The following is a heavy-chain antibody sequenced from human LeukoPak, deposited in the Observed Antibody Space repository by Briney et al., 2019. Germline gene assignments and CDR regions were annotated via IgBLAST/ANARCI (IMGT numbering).Heavy chain of an antibody. CDR3: ERAFTYYYGSGSYFGFDY. D-gene: IGHD3-10*01. CDR1: GGSFSGYY. J-gene: IGHJ4*02. CDR2: INHSGST. V-gene: IGHV4-34*01. Sequence: SETLSLTCAVYGGSFSGYYWSWIRQPPGKGLEWVGEINHSGSTNYNPSLKSRVTIPVDTSKTQFSLKLSSVTAAETAVYYCERAFTYYYGSGSYFGFDYWGQGTLVTVSS.